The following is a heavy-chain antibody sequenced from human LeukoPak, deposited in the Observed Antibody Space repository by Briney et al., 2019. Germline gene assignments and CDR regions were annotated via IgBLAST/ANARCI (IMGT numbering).Heavy chain of an antibody. CDR2: ISSSSSYI. CDR3: ARDRGYYDSSGYTPIDY. CDR1: GFTFSSYS. J-gene: IGHJ4*02. V-gene: IGHV3-21*01. Sequence: GGSLRLSCAASGFTFSSYSMNWVRQAPGKGLEWVSSISSSSSYIYYADSVKGRFTISRDNAKNSLYLQMDSLRAEDTAVYYCARDRGYYDSSGYTPIDYWGQGTLVTVSS. D-gene: IGHD3-22*01.